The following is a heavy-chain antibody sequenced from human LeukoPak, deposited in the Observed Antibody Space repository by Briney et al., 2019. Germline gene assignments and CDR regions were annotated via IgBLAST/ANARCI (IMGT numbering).Heavy chain of an antibody. CDR3: AKERESDLWGLDH. Sequence: GGSLRLSCATSGFTFGDFPMHWVRQVPGKGLQWVSLISGDGQKTHYVDSVKGRFTISRDNSKNSLYLEMNSLTNDDSAIYYCAKERESDLWGLDHWGQGTLVTVS. CDR2: ISGDGQKT. D-gene: IGHD2-21*01. J-gene: IGHJ4*02. V-gene: IGHV3-43*01. CDR1: GFTFGDFP.